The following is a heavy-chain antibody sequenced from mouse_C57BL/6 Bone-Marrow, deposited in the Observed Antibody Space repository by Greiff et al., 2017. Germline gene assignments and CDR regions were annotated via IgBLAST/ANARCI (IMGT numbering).Heavy chain of an antibody. CDR1: GFTFSDYY. Sequence: EVKVEESGGGLVQPGGSLKLSCAASGFTFSDYYMYWVRQTPEKRLEWVAYISNGGGSTYYPDTVKGRFTISRDNAKNTLYLQMSRLKSEDTAMYYCSRQTGGSSRAWFAYWGQGTLVTVSA. CDR2: ISNGGGST. V-gene: IGHV5-12*01. J-gene: IGHJ3*01. CDR3: SRQTGGSSRAWFAY. D-gene: IGHD1-1*01.